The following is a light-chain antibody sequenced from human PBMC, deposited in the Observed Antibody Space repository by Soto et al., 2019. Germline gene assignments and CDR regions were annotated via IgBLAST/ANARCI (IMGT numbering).Light chain of an antibody. CDR3: LLTYNAARV. CDR2: DTS. CDR1: TGAVTSNHH. Sequence: QAVVTQEPSLTVSPGGTVTLTCGSSTGAVTSNHHPYWFQQKAGQAPRTLIYDTSNKHSWTPARFSGSLLADKAALTLSGAQAEDEAQYYCLLTYNAARVFGGGTKLTVL. V-gene: IGLV7-46*01. J-gene: IGLJ2*01.